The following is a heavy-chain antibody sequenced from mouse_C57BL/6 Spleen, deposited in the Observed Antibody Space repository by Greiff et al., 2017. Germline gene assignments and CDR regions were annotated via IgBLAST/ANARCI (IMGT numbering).Heavy chain of an antibody. CDR1: GYTFTSYW. V-gene: IGHV1-5*01. CDR3: TREVPFITTVVATKGFAY. D-gene: IGHD1-1*01. Sequence: VQLKESGTVLARPGASVKMSCKTSGYTFTSYWMHWVKQRPGQGLEWIGAIYPGNSDTSYNQKFKGKAKLTAVTSASTAYMELSSLTNEDSAVYYCTREVPFITTVVATKGFAYWGQGTLVTVSA. J-gene: IGHJ3*01. CDR2: IYPGNSDT.